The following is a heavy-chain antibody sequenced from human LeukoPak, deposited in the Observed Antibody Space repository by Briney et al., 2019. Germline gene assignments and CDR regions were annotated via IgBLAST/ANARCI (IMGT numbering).Heavy chain of an antibody. CDR1: RFTFSSDA. V-gene: IGHV3-23*01. CDR2: ISASGGIT. CDR3: AGRGSGTYRYFDY. Sequence: PGGSLRLSCAASRFTFSSDAMSWVRQAPGKGLEWVSTISASGGITYYADSVKGRFTISRDNSKNTLYLQMNSLRVEDTAVYYCAGRGSGTYRYFDYWGQGTLVTVSS. J-gene: IGHJ4*02. D-gene: IGHD1-26*01.